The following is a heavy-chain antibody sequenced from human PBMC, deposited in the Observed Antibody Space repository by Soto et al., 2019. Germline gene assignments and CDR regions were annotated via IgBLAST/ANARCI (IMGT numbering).Heavy chain of an antibody. CDR1: GGSISSSSYY. D-gene: IGHD1-26*01. J-gene: IGHJ6*03. CDR3: ARHQGYSGSYYYYYMDV. CDR2: IYYSGST. V-gene: IGHV4-39*01. Sequence: SETLSLTCTVSGGSISSSSYYWGWIRQPPGKGLEWIGSIYYSGSTYYNPSLESRVTISVDTSKNQFSLKLSSVTAADTAVYYCARHQGYSGSYYYYYMDVWGKGTTVTVSS.